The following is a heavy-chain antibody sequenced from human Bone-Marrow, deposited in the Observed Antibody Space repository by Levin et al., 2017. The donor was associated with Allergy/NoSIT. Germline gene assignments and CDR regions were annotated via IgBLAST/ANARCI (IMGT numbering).Heavy chain of an antibody. D-gene: IGHD3-9*01. CDR1: GFMFSSYT. CDR2: ISGSGGRT. V-gene: IGHV3-23*01. CDR3: AKELGAQEDHDFLTGLFDY. J-gene: IGHJ4*02. Sequence: GGSLRLSCAGSGFMFSSYTMSWVRQAPGKGLEWVADISGSGGRTYYADSVKGRFTISRDNSKNTLYLQMNTLRDEDTAVYYCAKELGAQEDHDFLTGLFDYWGQGNLVTVSS.